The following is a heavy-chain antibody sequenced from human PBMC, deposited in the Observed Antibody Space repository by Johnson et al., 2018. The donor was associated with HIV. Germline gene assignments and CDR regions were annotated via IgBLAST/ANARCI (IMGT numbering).Heavy chain of an antibody. Sequence: VQLVESGGGLVQPGGSLRLSCAASGFTFSSYWMSWVRQAPGKGLEWVAVISYDGSNKYYTDSVKGRFTISRDNSKNTLYLQINSLSTEDTAVYYCARGPRADAFDIWGQGTMVTVSS. V-gene: IGHV3-30*03. CDR2: ISYDGSNK. CDR1: GFTFSSYW. CDR3: ARGPRADAFDI. J-gene: IGHJ3*02.